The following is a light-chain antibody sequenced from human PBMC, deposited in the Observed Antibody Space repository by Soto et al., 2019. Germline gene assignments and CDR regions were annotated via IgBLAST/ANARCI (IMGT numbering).Light chain of an antibody. Sequence: EIVMAHSPATLSVYPGERATLSCRASQSVSSNLAWYQQKPGQAPRLLIYGASTRATGIPARFSGSGSGTEFTLTISSLQSEDFAVYYCQQYNNWPRTFGQGTKVDI. CDR1: QSVSSN. J-gene: IGKJ1*01. CDR2: GAS. V-gene: IGKV3-15*01. CDR3: QQYNNWPRT.